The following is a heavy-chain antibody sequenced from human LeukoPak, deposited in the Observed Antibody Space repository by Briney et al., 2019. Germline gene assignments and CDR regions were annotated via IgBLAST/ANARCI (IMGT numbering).Heavy chain of an antibody. Sequence: SETLSLTCSVSSDSISSSSYYWGWVRQPPGKGLEWIGDIHYSGRTYYDSSLKSRLTIGIDTSKNEFSLTLRSVTATDTAVYYCARRRYYDSTGFLDWGQGTLVSVSP. CDR3: ARRRYYDSTGFLD. CDR1: SDSISSSSYY. V-gene: IGHV4-39*01. D-gene: IGHD3-16*01. CDR2: IHYSGRT. J-gene: IGHJ1*01.